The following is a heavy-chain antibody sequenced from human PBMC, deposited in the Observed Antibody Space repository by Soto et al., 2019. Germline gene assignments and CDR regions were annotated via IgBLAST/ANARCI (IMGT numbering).Heavy chain of an antibody. Sequence: QVQLQQSGPGLVKVSEPLSLTCTDSGASISNYWWNWLRQSPGKGLQWQGNIYYPGSTKYNPSLQRRVTMSGDMSKDQVALWLRSVTGGDTVIDCCARDRDWNDWWAAWGEGTLVTVTS. CDR1: GASISNYW. CDR3: ARDRDWNDWWAA. J-gene: IGHJ5*02. V-gene: IGHV4-59*01. CDR2: IYYPGST. D-gene: IGHD1-1*01.